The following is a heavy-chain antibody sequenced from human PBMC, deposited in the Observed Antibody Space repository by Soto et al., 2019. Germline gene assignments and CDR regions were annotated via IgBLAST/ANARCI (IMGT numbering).Heavy chain of an antibody. CDR3: ARHLHRRGWWNWFDP. J-gene: IGHJ5*02. CDR2: IDYSGST. V-gene: IGHV4-39*01. Sequence: QLQLQESGPGLVKPSETLSLTCTVSGGSISSSSYYWGWIRQPPGKGLEWIGSIDYSGSTYYNPSLKRRVTITVDKSNTQFTLKLSSVPAADTAVYYCARHLHRRGWWNWFDPWGQGTLVTVSS. D-gene: IGHD6-19*01. CDR1: GGSISSSSYY.